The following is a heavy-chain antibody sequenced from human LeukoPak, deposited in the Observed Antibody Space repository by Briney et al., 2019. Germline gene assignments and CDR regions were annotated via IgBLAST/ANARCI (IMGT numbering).Heavy chain of an antibody. D-gene: IGHD3-10*01. V-gene: IGHV5-51*01. CDR1: GFNFNSCW. CDR3: AANYGSGSFDY. CDR2: IYPGDSDT. J-gene: IGHJ4*02. Sequence: GESLKISCKGSGFNFNSCWIGWVRLMPGKGLEWMGIIYPGDSDTRYSPSFQGQVTMSADKSISTAYLQWSSLKASDTAMYYCAANYGSGSFDYWGQGTLVTVSS.